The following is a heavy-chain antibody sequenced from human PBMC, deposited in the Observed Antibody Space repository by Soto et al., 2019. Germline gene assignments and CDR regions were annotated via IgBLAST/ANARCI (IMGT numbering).Heavy chain of an antibody. J-gene: IGHJ4*02. Sequence: PGGSLRLSCAASGFTFSSYAMHWVRQAPGKGLEWVALISYDGSDKDYADSVKGRFTISRDNSRNTLFLQMNSLRAEDTAVYYCAKDLLRLGELSPFDYWGQGTLVTVSS. CDR2: ISYDGSDK. CDR1: GFTFSSYA. D-gene: IGHD3-16*02. CDR3: AKDLLRLGELSPFDY. V-gene: IGHV3-30-3*01.